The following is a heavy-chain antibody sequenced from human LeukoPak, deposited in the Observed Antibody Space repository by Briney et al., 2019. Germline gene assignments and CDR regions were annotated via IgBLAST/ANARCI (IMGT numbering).Heavy chain of an antibody. CDR3: AKDLATGDY. D-gene: IGHD5-12*01. CDR1: GFTFSSYG. Sequence: PGGSLRLSCAASGFTFSSYGMHWVRQAPAKGLEWVAVIWYDGSNKYYADSVKGRFTISRDNTKNTLYLQMNSLRAEDTAVYYCAKDLATGDYWGQGTLVTVSS. CDR2: IWYDGSNK. J-gene: IGHJ4*02. V-gene: IGHV3-33*06.